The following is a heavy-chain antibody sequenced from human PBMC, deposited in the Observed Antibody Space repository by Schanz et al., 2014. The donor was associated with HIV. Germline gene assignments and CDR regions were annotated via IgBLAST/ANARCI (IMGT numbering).Heavy chain of an antibody. D-gene: IGHD3-22*01. J-gene: IGHJ6*02. CDR3: AKDRNQYDSRYIGKGNYYYYYGMDV. CDR2: ISYDGTNK. CDR1: GFTFSSYG. V-gene: IGHV3-30*18. Sequence: VQLLESGGGLVQPGGSLRLSCAASGFTFSSYGMHWVRQAPGKGLEWVAVISYDGTNKVYADSVKGRFTISRDNSKNTVYLQAKSLRPEDTAVYYCAKDRNQYDSRYIGKGNYYYYYGMDVWGQGTTVTVSS.